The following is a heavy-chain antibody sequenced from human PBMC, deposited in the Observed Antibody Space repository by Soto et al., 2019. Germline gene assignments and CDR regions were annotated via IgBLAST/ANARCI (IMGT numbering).Heavy chain of an antibody. Sequence: QVQLVESGGGVVQPGRSLRLSCAASGFTFSSYGMHWVRQAPGKGLEWVAVISYDGSNKYYADSVKGRFTISRDNSKNTLYLQMNSLRAEDTAVYYCAKARVERDSSSWYYFDYWGQGTLVTVSS. J-gene: IGHJ4*02. CDR3: AKARVERDSSSWYYFDY. V-gene: IGHV3-30*18. D-gene: IGHD6-13*01. CDR2: ISYDGSNK. CDR1: GFTFSSYG.